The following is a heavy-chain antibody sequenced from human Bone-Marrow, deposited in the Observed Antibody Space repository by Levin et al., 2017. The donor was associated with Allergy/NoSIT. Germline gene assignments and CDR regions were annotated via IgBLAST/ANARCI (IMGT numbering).Heavy chain of an antibody. Sequence: PGGSLRLSCATSGFIFSSYAMHWVRQAPGKGLEWLAVISYDESDAYYADSVEGRFTVSRDTSKNTLILQMQSLRGEDTAVYYCAKGNGRTVFGEETDYWGQGTLVIVSS. CDR2: ISYDESDA. J-gene: IGHJ4*02. D-gene: IGHD3-3*01. CDR1: GFIFSSYA. CDR3: AKGNGRTVFGEETDY. V-gene: IGHV3-30*18.